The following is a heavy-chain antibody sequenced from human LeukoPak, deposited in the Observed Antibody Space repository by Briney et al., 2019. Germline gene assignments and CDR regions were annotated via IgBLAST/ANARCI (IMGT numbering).Heavy chain of an antibody. Sequence: PGGSLRLSCAASGFTFSSYGMHWVRQAPGKGLEWVAFIRYDGSNKYYADSVKGRFTISRDNSKNRLYLQMNSLRAEDTAVYYCAGFRDYYDSRSPVYWGQGTLVTVSS. V-gene: IGHV3-30*02. CDR2: IRYDGSNK. CDR3: AGFRDYYDSRSPVY. J-gene: IGHJ4*02. CDR1: GFTFSSYG. D-gene: IGHD3-22*01.